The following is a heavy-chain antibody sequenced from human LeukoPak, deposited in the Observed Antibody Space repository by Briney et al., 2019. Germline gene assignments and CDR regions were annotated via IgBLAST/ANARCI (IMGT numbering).Heavy chain of an antibody. D-gene: IGHD3/OR15-3a*01. CDR3: ARQTGSGLFILP. CDR2: IYYTGNT. V-gene: IGHV4-39*01. J-gene: IGHJ4*02. CDR1: GGSISSSTYY. Sequence: PSETLSLTCTVSGGSISSSTYYWGWIRQPPGMGLEWIGSIYYTGNTYYNASLKSQVSISIDASKNQFSLKLTSVTAADTAVYYCARQTGSGLFILPGGQGTLVTVSS.